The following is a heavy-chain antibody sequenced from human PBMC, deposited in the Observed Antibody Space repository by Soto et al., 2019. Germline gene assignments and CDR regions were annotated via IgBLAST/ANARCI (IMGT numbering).Heavy chain of an antibody. CDR2: VHHSGTT. CDR1: GGSINTDYW. V-gene: IGHV4-4*02. Sequence: QVQLQESGPGLVKPSGTLSLTCGVSGGSINTDYWWSWVRQAPGKALEWIGEVHHSGTTNYFQSRKTRIPMSVDKSGNQVSLDLTSVAAADTAVYFCARGFSYRWVYWGQGILVTVSS. CDR3: ARGFSYRWVY. D-gene: IGHD3-16*02. J-gene: IGHJ4*02.